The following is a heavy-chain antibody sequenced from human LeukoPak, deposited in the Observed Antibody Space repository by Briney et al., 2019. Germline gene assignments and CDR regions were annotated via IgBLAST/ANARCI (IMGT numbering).Heavy chain of an antibody. D-gene: IGHD3-22*01. Sequence: ASVKVSCKASGYTFTSYFMHWVRQAPGQGLEWMGLINPRGGTTNFPQKFQGRVTMTRDTSTSTVYMELSSLRSEDTAIYYCARHAYHNDNSDYYFAYWGQGTLVTVSS. CDR1: GYTFTSYF. V-gene: IGHV1-46*01. J-gene: IGHJ4*02. CDR2: INPRGGTT. CDR3: ARHAYHNDNSDYYFAY.